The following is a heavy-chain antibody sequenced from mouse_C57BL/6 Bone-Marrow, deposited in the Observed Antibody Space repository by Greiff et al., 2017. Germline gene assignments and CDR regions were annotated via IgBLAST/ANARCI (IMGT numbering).Heavy chain of an antibody. V-gene: IGHV1-81*01. Sequence: QVQLQQSGAELARPGASVKLSCKASGYTFTSYGISWVNQRTGQGLEWIGEIYPRSGNTHYNEKLKGKATLTADKSASTAYMELRSLTSEDSAVYFCERGEKLTLDYRGQGTTLTVSS. CDR1: GYTFTSYG. CDR3: ERGEKLTLDY. J-gene: IGHJ2*01. CDR2: IYPRSGNT. D-gene: IGHD4-1*01.